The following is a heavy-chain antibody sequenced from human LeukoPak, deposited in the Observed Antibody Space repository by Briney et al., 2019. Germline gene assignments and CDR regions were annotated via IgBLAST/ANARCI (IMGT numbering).Heavy chain of an antibody. CDR2: INHSGST. J-gene: IGHJ4*02. CDR1: GGSFSGYY. CDR3: ATGYCSSTSCYTPLDY. Sequence: SETLSLTCAVYGGSFSGYYWSWIRQPPGKGLEWIGEINHSGSTNYNPSLKSRVIISVDTSKNQFSLKLSSVTAADTAVYYCATGYCSSTSCYTPLDYWGQGTLVTVSS. D-gene: IGHD2-2*02. V-gene: IGHV4-34*01.